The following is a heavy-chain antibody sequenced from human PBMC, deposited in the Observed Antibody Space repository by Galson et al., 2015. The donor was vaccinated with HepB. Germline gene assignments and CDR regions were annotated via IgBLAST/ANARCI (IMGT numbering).Heavy chain of an antibody. CDR2: IYYSGST. J-gene: IGHJ4*02. D-gene: IGHD4-11*01. CDR3: ARQIGYYSNRGGYFDY. CDR1: PGSIRSTTYY. Sequence: LSLTCIVSPGSIRSTTYYWGWIRQPPGEGLEWIGSIYYSGSTYYTPSLKSRVTISVDTSRNQFSLKLSSVTAADTAVYYCARQIGYYSNRGGYFDYWGQGTPVTVSS. V-gene: IGHV4-39*01.